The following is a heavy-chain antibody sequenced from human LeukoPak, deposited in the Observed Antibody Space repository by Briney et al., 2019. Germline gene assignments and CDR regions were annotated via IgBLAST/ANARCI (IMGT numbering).Heavy chain of an antibody. J-gene: IGHJ5*02. CDR3: ARHEGYDILTGYYLGWFDP. D-gene: IGHD3-9*01. Sequence: PGEFLKISCKGSGYSFTSYWIGWVRQMPGKGLEWMGIIYPGDSDTRYSPSFQGQVTISADKSIRTAYLQWSSLKASDTAMYYCARHEGYDILTGYYLGWFDPWGQGTLVTVSS. CDR2: IYPGDSDT. V-gene: IGHV5-51*01. CDR1: GYSFTSYW.